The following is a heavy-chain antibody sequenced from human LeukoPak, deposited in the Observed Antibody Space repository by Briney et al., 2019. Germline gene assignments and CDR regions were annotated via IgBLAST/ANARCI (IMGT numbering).Heavy chain of an antibody. D-gene: IGHD6-19*01. CDR1: GFTFSAYW. V-gene: IGHV3-7*01. Sequence: GGSLRLSXAASGFTFSAYWMNWVRQAPGRGLEWVANIKQDGSEKHYVDSVKGRFTISRDNAKNSLYLQMNSLRAEDTAVYYCARDRRGGSGWYYFDSWGQGTLVTVSS. J-gene: IGHJ4*02. CDR2: IKQDGSEK. CDR3: ARDRRGGSGWYYFDS.